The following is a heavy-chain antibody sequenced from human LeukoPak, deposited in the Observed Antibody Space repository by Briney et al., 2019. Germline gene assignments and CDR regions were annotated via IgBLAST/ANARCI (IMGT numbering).Heavy chain of an antibody. CDR3: ARHRNGEGGIAAAGTPFDY. V-gene: IGHV4-30-4*07. J-gene: IGHJ4*02. CDR2: IYYSGST. CDR1: GGSISSGGYS. Sequence: SETLSLTCAVSGGSISSGGYSWSWTRQPPGKGLEWIGYIYYSGSTYYNPSLKSRVTISVDTSKNQFSLKLSSVTAADTAVYYCARHRNGEGGIAAAGTPFDYWGQGTLVTVSS. D-gene: IGHD6-13*01.